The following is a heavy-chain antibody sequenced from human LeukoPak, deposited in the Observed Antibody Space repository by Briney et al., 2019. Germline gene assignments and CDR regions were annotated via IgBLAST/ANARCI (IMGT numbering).Heavy chain of an antibody. CDR1: GGSISRHY. V-gene: IGHV4-59*11. CDR3: ARDPSYSSSSYYYYYGMDV. CDR2: IYHSGST. J-gene: IGHJ6*02. D-gene: IGHD6-13*01. Sequence: SETLSLTCTVSGGSISRHYWSWIRQPPGKGLEWIGYIYHSGSTNYNPSLKSRVTISVDTSKNQFSLKVSSVTAADTAVYYCARDPSYSSSSYYYYYGMDVWGQGTTVTISS.